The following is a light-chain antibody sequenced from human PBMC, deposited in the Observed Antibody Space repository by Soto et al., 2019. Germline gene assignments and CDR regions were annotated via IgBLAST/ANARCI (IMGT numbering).Light chain of an antibody. J-gene: IGLJ2*01. CDR2: EVS. CDR3: SSYAGSNNLV. CDR1: SRYVGGYNY. V-gene: IGLV2-8*01. Sequence: QSALTQPPSASGSPGQSVTISCTGTSRYVGGYNYVSWYQQHPGKAPKLMIYEVSMRPSGVPDRFSGSKSGNTASLTVSGLQAEDEADYYCSSYAGSNNLVFGGGTKLTVL.